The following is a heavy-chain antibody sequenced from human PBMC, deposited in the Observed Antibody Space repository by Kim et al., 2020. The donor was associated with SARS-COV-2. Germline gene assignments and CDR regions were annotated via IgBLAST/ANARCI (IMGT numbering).Heavy chain of an antibody. J-gene: IGHJ6*04. Sequence: GWSLRLSCTASGFTFGDYAMSWVRQAPGKGLEWVGFIRSKAYGGTTEYAASVKGRFTISRDDSKSIAYLQMNSLKTEDTAVYYCTREGVAYYDFWSGYYSLDVWGKGTTVTVSS. V-gene: IGHV3-49*04. D-gene: IGHD3-3*01. CDR2: IRSKAYGGTT. CDR3: TREGVAYYDFWSGYYSLDV. CDR1: GFTFGDYA.